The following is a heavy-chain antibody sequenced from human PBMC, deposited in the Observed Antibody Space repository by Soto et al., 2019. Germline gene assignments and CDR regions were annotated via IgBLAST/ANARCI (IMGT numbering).Heavy chain of an antibody. V-gene: IGHV1-46*01. CDR2: INPSGDST. CDR3: ASGYSGYDEFDY. Sequence: QVQLVQSGAEVKKPGASVKVSCTASGYTFTSYYMHWVRQAPGQGLEWMGIINPSGDSTSYAQKFQGRSTMTMDTSTSTVYMELSSLRSEDTAVYYCASGYSGYDEFDYWGQGTLVTVSS. J-gene: IGHJ4*02. CDR1: GYTFTSYY. D-gene: IGHD5-12*01.